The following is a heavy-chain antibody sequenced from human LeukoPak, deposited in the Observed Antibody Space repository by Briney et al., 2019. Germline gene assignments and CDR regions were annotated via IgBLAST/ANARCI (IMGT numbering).Heavy chain of an antibody. Sequence: PGGSLRLSCAASGFTFSGYSMNWVRQAPGKGLEWVSSISASSNYIYYADSVKGRFTISRDNAKNSVYLQLNSLRAEDTAVYFCARDPLVTSGNFDYWGQGTLVTVSS. CDR3: ARDPLVTSGNFDY. CDR1: GFTFSGYS. J-gene: IGHJ4*02. V-gene: IGHV3-21*01. D-gene: IGHD3-10*01. CDR2: ISASSNYI.